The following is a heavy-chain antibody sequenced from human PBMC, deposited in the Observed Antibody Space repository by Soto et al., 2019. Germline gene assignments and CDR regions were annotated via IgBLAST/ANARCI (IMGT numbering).Heavy chain of an antibody. D-gene: IGHD1-26*01. Sequence: PGGSLRVSCAPSVFTFSTYSMNWVRQAPGKGLEWVSCISSSSSYIYYADSVKGRFTISRDNAKNSLYLQMNSLRAEDTAVYYCASRGALYSGSYPDYWGQGTMVTVSS. CDR2: ISSSSSYI. V-gene: IGHV3-21*01. CDR1: VFTFSTYS. CDR3: ASRGALYSGSYPDY. J-gene: IGHJ4*02.